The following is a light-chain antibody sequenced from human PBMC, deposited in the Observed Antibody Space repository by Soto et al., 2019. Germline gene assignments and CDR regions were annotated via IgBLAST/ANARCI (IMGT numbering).Light chain of an antibody. CDR1: QSVLYSSNNKNY. J-gene: IGKJ2*01. V-gene: IGKV4-1*01. CDR2: WAS. CDR3: QQYYSTPRT. Sequence: DIVMTQSPDSLAVSLGERATINCKSSQSVLYSSNNKNYLAWYQQKPGQPPKLLIYWASTRASGVPDRFSGSGSGTDFTLTISSPQAEDVAVYYCQQYYSTPRTFGQGNKLEIK.